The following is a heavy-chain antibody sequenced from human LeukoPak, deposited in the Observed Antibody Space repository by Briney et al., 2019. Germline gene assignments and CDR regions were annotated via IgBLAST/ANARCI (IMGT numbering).Heavy chain of an antibody. CDR2: IYYSGST. V-gene: IGHV4-39*01. D-gene: IGHD4-23*01. Sequence: PSETLSLTCTVSGGSISSSSYYWGWIRQPPGKGLEWIGSIYYSGSTYYNPSLKSRVTISVDTSKNQFSLKLSSVTAADTAVYCCARKLLRWPDYWGQGTLVTVSS. J-gene: IGHJ4*02. CDR3: ARKLLRWPDY. CDR1: GGSISSSSYY.